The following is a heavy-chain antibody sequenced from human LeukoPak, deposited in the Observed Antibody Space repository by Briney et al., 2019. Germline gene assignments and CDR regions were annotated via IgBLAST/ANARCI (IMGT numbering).Heavy chain of an antibody. Sequence: GASVKVSCKASGYTFTSYYMHWVRQAPGQGLEWMGIINPSGGSTSYAQKFQGRVTMTRDTSTSTVYMELSSLRSEDTAVYYCATLTGSYCGGDCDDAFDIWGQGTMVTVSS. D-gene: IGHD2-21*02. CDR2: INPSGGST. V-gene: IGHV1-46*01. J-gene: IGHJ3*02. CDR1: GYTFTSYY. CDR3: ATLTGSYCGGDCDDAFDI.